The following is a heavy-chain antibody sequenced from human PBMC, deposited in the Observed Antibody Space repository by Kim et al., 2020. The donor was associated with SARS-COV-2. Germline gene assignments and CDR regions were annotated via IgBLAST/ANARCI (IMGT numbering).Heavy chain of an antibody. J-gene: IGHJ4*02. CDR2: INAGNGNT. D-gene: IGHD3-10*01. CDR3: ARCGVPPITMVRGEFDY. CDR1: GYTFTSYA. Sequence: ASVKVSCKASGYTFTSYAMHWVRQAPGQRLEWMGWINAGNGNTKYSQKFQGRVTITRDTSASTAYMELSSLRSEDTAVYYCARCGVPPITMVRGEFDYWCQGTLVTVSS. V-gene: IGHV1-3*01.